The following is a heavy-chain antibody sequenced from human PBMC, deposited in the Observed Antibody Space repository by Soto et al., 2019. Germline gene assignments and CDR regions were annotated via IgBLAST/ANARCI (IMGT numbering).Heavy chain of an antibody. Sequence: QITLKESGPTLVKPTQTLTLTCTFSGFSLSTNGVRVGWIRQPPGKALEWLALIYWDDDKRYSPSLKSRRTITKDTSKNQVVLTMTNMDPVDTATYYCAHRLRIAVAGHSFDYWGQGTLVTVSS. J-gene: IGHJ4*02. CDR2: IYWDDDK. D-gene: IGHD6-19*01. CDR1: GFSLSTNGVR. V-gene: IGHV2-5*02. CDR3: AHRLRIAVAGHSFDY.